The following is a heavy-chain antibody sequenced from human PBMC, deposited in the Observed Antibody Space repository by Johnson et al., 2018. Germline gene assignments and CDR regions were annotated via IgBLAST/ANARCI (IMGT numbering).Heavy chain of an antibody. Sequence: VQLVESGGGLVXPGGSLRLSCVASGFSFSTYWMAWVRQAPGKGLEWVANIKGDRSDKYYVDSVRGRFMISRDNAKNSLYLEMNSLRVEDTAVYYCARDPWGTDRSFMWGKGTMVTVSS. CDR1: GFSFSTYW. V-gene: IGHV3-7*01. CDR3: ARDPWGTDRSFM. D-gene: IGHD1-1*01. CDR2: IKGDRSDK. J-gene: IGHJ3*02.